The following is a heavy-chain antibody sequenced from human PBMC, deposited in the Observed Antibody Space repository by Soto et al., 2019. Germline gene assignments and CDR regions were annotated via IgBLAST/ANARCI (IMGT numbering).Heavy chain of an antibody. CDR3: AREYPNSSGWYVDY. Sequence: QVRLVESGGGVVQPGRSLRLSCAASGFTFSSYGMHWVRQAPGKGLEWVAVIWYDGSNKYYADSVKGRFTVSRDNSKNTLYLQMNSLRAEDTAVYYCAREYPNSSGWYVDYWGQGTLVTVSS. CDR2: IWYDGSNK. CDR1: GFTFSSYG. V-gene: IGHV3-33*01. J-gene: IGHJ4*02. D-gene: IGHD6-19*01.